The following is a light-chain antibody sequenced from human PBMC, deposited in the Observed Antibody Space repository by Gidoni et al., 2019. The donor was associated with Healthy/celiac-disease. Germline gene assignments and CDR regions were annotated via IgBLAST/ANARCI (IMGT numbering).Light chain of an antibody. CDR3: QQSYSTPYS. CDR2: AAS. V-gene: IGKV1-39*01. J-gene: IGKJ2*03. Sequence: GDRVTITCRASQSISSYLNWYQQKPGKAPKLLIYAASSLQSGVPSRFSGSGSGTDFTLTISSLQPEDFATYYCQQSYSTPYSFGQGTKLEIK. CDR1: QSISSY.